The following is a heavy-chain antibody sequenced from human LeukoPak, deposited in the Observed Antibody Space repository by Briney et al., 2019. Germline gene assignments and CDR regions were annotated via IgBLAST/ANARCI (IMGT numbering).Heavy chain of an antibody. J-gene: IGHJ3*02. D-gene: IGHD3-22*01. CDR1: GFTVSSNY. V-gene: IGHV3-66*01. Sequence: PGGSLRLSCAASGFTVSSNYMSWVRQAPGKGLEWVSVIYSGGSTYYADSVKGRFTISRDNSKNTLYLQMNSLRAEDTAVYYYARSMVVAAFDIWGQGTMVTVSS. CDR3: ARSMVVAAFDI. CDR2: IYSGGST.